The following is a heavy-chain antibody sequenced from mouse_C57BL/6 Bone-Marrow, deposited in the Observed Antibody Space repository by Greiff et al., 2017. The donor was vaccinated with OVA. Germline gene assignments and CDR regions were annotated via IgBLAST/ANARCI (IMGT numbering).Heavy chain of an antibody. CDR1: GFSLTSYG. D-gene: IGHD4-1*01. Sequence: QVQLQQSGPGLVQPSQSLSITCTVSGFSLTSYGVHWVRQSPGKGLEWLGVIWSGGSTAYNAAFIARLSISKDNSKSQVFFKMNSLQADDTAIYYCARNLGRSYFDYWGQGTTLTVAS. CDR2: IWSGGST. V-gene: IGHV2-2*01. J-gene: IGHJ2*01. CDR3: ARNLGRSYFDY.